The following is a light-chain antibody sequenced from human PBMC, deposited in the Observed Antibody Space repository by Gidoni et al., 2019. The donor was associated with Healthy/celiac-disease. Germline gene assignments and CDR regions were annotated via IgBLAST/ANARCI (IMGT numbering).Light chain of an antibody. J-gene: IGKJ4*01. Sequence: DIQMTQSPSSLSASVGDRVTITCRPSQSISSYLTWYQQNPGKAPKLLIYAASSLQSGVPSRFSGSGSGTDFTLTISSLQPADFATYYCQQSYSTPLTFGGGTKVEIK. CDR2: AAS. CDR1: QSISSY. CDR3: QQSYSTPLT. V-gene: IGKV1-39*01.